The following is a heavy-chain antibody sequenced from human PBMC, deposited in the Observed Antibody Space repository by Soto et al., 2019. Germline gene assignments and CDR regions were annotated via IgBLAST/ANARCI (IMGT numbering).Heavy chain of an antibody. CDR3: ARDRGSYGMDV. V-gene: IGHV4-31*03. CDR1: GYSISGGYY. CDR2: VSPSGNT. J-gene: IGHJ6*02. Sequence: QVQLQESGPGLVKPSQTLSLTCTVSGYSISGGYYWRWIRQHPGKGLEWIGYVSPSGNTYYNPSPNSRVSISIGTAKNHFSLEVSSVTAADTAVYYCARDRGSYGMDVWGQGTTVTVSS.